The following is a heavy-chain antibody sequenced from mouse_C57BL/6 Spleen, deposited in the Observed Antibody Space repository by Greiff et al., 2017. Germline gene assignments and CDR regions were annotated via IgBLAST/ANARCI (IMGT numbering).Heavy chain of an antibody. CDR2: IDPSDSET. CDR3: ARGGISTTVEPYFDN. J-gene: IGHJ2*01. V-gene: IGHV1-52*01. CDR1: GYTFTSYW. Sequence: VQLQQPGAELVRPGSSVKLSCKASGYTFTSYWMHWVKQRPIQGLEWIGNIDPSDSETHYNQKFKDKATLTVDKSSSTAYVQLSSLTSEDSAVYYCARGGISTTVEPYFDNGGKDTTQTVSS. D-gene: IGHD1-1*01.